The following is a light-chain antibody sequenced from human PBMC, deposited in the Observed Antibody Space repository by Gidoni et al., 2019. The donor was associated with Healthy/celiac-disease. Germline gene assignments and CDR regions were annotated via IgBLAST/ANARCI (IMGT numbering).Light chain of an antibody. J-gene: IGKJ1*01. CDR1: QSVSSN. CDR2: GAS. Sequence: ELVMTQSPATLSVSPGERATLSCRASQSVSSNLAWYQQKPGQAPRLLIYGASTRATVIPARFSGSWSGTEFTLTISSLQSEDFAVYYCQQYNNWWTFGQGTKVEIK. V-gene: IGKV3-15*01. CDR3: QQYNNWWT.